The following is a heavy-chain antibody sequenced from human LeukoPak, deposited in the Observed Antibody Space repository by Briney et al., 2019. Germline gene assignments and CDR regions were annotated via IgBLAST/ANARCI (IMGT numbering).Heavy chain of an antibody. J-gene: IGHJ4*02. Sequence: GGSLRLSCAASGFTVSSSYISWVRQAPGKGLVWVSAIYSGGTTYYADSVRGRFTISRDNSKNTLYLQMNSLRAEDTAVYYCAKGGRYSYGYMGYFDYWGQGTLVTVSS. CDR2: IYSGGTT. V-gene: IGHV3-53*01. CDR1: GFTVSSSY. CDR3: AKGGRYSYGYMGYFDY. D-gene: IGHD5-18*01.